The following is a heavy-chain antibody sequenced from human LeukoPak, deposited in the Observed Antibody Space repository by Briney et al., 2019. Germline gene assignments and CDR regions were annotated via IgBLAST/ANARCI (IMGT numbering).Heavy chain of an antibody. D-gene: IGHD6-13*01. V-gene: IGHV3-23*01. CDR2: ISGSGGST. Sequence: GGSLRLSCAASGFTFSSYAMNWVRQAPGKGLEWVSAISGSGGSTYYADSVKGRFTISRDNSKNTLYLQMNSLRAEDTAVYYCAKDTIAAAGTAVGDFDYWGQGTLVTVSS. CDR1: GFTFSSYA. CDR3: AKDTIAAAGTAVGDFDY. J-gene: IGHJ4*02.